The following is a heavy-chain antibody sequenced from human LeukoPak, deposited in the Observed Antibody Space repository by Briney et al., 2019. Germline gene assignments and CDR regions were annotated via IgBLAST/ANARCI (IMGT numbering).Heavy chain of an antibody. CDR1: GYTFTSYG. V-gene: IGHV1-18*01. Sequence: GASVKVSCKASGYTFTSYGISWVRQAPGQGLEWMGWISAYNGNTNYAQKLQGRVTMTTDTSTSTAYMELRSLRSDDTAVYYCARDDYGDPSLYFDYWGQGTLVTVSS. J-gene: IGHJ4*02. CDR3: ARDDYGDPSLYFDY. D-gene: IGHD4-17*01. CDR2: ISAYNGNT.